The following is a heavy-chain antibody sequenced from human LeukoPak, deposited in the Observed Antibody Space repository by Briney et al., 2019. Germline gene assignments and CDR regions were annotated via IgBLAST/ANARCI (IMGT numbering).Heavy chain of an antibody. D-gene: IGHD6-13*01. CDR1: GFIFSDYY. Sequence: KAGGSLRLSCAASGFIFSDYYMSWIRRAPGKGLEWVSYISSSSSYTNYADSVKGRFTISRDNAKNSLYLQMDSLRAEDTAVYYCARQLVYDYFDYWGQGTLVTVSS. CDR2: ISSSSSYT. V-gene: IGHV3-11*06. CDR3: ARQLVYDYFDY. J-gene: IGHJ4*02.